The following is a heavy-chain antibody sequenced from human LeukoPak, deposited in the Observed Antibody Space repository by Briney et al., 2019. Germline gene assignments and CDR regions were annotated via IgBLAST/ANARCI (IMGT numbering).Heavy chain of an antibody. V-gene: IGHV4-59*04. J-gene: IGHJ4*02. CDR1: GGSISSYY. CDR3: AAQLGMPAGEDY. CDR2: IYHSGST. Sequence: SSETLSLTCTVSGGSISSYYWSWIRQPPGKGLEWIGYIYHSGSTYYNPSLKSRVTISVDRSKNQFSLKLSSVTAADTAVYYCAAQLGMPAGEDYWGQGTLVTVSS. D-gene: IGHD7-27*01.